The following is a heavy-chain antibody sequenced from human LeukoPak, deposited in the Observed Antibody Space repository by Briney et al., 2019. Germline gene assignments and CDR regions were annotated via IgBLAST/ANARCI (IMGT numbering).Heavy chain of an antibody. CDR2: INVRNGNT. CDR1: DYTFNSDG. J-gene: IGHJ5*01. D-gene: IGHD2-15*01. CDR3: VNRGLQLYDS. Sequence: ASVKVSCKTSDYTFNSDGFTWVRQAPGKGLEWMGWINVRNGNTDYAHKFQGRVAMTRDTSTNTAYMDLRSLRPDDTAIYYCVNRGLQLYDSWGQGTLVTVSS. V-gene: IGHV1-18*01.